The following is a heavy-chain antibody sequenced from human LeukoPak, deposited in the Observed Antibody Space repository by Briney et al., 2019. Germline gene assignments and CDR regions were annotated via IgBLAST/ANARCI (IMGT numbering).Heavy chain of an antibody. V-gene: IGHV3-30*02. CDR1: GFTFSNYG. D-gene: IGHD1-1*01. J-gene: IGHJ5*02. CDR2: IRYDGSNK. CDR3: AKDMGYGNWFDP. Sequence: GGSLRLSCAASGFTFSNYGMHWVRQAPGKGLEWVAFIRYDGSNKYYADSVEGRFTISRDNSQNTLYLQMNSLRVEDTAVYYCAKDMGYGNWFDPWGQGTLVTVSS.